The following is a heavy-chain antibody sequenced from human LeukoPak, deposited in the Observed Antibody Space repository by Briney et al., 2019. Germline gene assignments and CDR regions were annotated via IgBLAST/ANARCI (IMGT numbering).Heavy chain of an antibody. CDR2: IYHSGST. V-gene: IGHV4-30-2*01. J-gene: IGHJ4*02. Sequence: SETLSLTCAVSGGSISSGGYSWSWIRQPPGKGLEWIGYIYHSGSTYYNPSLKSRVTISVDRSKNQFSLKLSSVTAADTAVYYCARADYVRGYYFDYWGQGTLVTVS. CDR3: ARADYVRGYYFDY. D-gene: IGHD4-17*01. CDR1: GGSISSGGYS.